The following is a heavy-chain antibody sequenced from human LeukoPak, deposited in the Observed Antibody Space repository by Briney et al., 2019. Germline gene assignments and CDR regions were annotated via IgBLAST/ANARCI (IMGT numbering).Heavy chain of an antibody. V-gene: IGHV4-59*01. CDR2: IYYSGST. D-gene: IGHD5-24*01. Sequence: SETLSLTCTVSGGSISSYYWSWIRQPPGKGLEWIGYIYYSGSTNYNPSLKSRVTISVDTSKNQFSLKLSSVTVADTAVYYCARERWAEGYYFDYWGQGTLVTVSS. CDR1: GGSISSYY. CDR3: ARERWAEGYYFDY. J-gene: IGHJ4*02.